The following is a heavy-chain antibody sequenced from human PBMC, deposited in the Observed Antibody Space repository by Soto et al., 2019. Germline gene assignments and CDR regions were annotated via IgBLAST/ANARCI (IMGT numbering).Heavy chain of an antibody. CDR2: IYHSGST. Sequence: SETLSLTCAVSGYSISSGYYWGWIRQPPGKGLEWIGSIYHSGSTYYNPSLKSRVTISVDTPKNQFSLKLSSVTAADTAVYYCARDTLGAARIYNWFDPWGQGTLVTVSS. J-gene: IGHJ5*02. D-gene: IGHD6-6*01. CDR1: GYSISSGYY. V-gene: IGHV4-38-2*02. CDR3: ARDTLGAARIYNWFDP.